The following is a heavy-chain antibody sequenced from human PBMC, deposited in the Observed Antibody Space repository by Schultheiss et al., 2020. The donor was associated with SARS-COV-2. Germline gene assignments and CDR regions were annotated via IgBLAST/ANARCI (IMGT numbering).Heavy chain of an antibody. D-gene: IGHD1-26*01. CDR1: GFTFSSYS. V-gene: IGHV3-21*01. CDR3: ATDTSGSYYGSNYYYGMDV. J-gene: IGHJ6*02. CDR2: ISSSSSYI. Sequence: GGSLRLSCAASGFTFSSYSMNWVRQAPGKGLEWVSSISSSSSYIYYADSVKGRFTISRDNAKNSLYLQMNSLRAEDTAVYYCATDTSGSYYGSNYYYGMDVWGQGTTVTVSS.